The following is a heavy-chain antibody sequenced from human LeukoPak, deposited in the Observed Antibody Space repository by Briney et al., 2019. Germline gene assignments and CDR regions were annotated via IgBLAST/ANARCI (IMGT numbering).Heavy chain of an antibody. Sequence: PGGSLRLSCAASGFTFSSYSMNWVRQAPGKGLELVSSISSSSSYIYYADSVKGRFTISRDNAKNSLYLQMNSLRAEDTAVYYCARAPAAMVDYWGQGTLVTVSS. D-gene: IGHD2-2*01. CDR1: GFTFSSYS. J-gene: IGHJ4*02. CDR2: ISSSSSYI. CDR3: ARAPAAMVDY. V-gene: IGHV3-21*01.